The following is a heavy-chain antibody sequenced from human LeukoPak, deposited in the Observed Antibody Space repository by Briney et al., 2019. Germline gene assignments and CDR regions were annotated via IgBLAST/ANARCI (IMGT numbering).Heavy chain of an antibody. J-gene: IGHJ4*02. V-gene: IGHV3-33*01. CDR3: ARDRNFPAYYFDY. Sequence: GGSLRLSCAASGFTFRNHGMHWVRQAPGKGLEWLAVIWYDGSEKYYADSVQGRFTISRDNSKNALYLQMDSLRAEDTAVYYCARDRNFPAYYFDYWGQGTLVTVSP. CDR2: IWYDGSEK. D-gene: IGHD1-14*01. CDR1: GFTFRNHG.